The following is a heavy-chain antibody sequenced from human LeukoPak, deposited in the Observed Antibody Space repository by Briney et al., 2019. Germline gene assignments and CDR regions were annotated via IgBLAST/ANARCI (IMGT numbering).Heavy chain of an antibody. CDR1: GFTFSNYW. CDR2: ISGSGGST. CDR3: AKARRHDLAGFYFDY. J-gene: IGHJ4*02. Sequence: GGSLRLSCAASGFTFSNYWMRWVRQAPGKGLEWVSGISGSGGSTWYADSVKVRFTISRANSKNMIYLQMSSLRAEDTALYYCAKARRHDLAGFYFDYWGQGTLVTVSS. V-gene: IGHV3-23*01. D-gene: IGHD3-3*01.